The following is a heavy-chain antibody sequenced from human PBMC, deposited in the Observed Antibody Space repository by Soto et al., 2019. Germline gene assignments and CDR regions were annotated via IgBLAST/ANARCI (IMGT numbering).Heavy chain of an antibody. V-gene: IGHV4-61*01. D-gene: IGHD3-3*01. CDR2: VYHTGRT. CDR1: GGSFKSGSYS. Sequence: SQTLSLPCTVAGGSFKSGSYSWSWIRQLPGQGLDWIGYVYHTGRTSYNPSLKSPVSISMDTSKNQFSLNLDSVTAADTAVYFWARDFAYVDSWCQGTLVTVSS. CDR3: ARDFAYVDS. J-gene: IGHJ4*02.